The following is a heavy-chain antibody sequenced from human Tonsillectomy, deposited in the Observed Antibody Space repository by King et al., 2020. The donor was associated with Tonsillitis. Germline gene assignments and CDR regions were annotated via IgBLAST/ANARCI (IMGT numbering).Heavy chain of an antibody. CDR3: ARADWFDP. Sequence: VQLVESGGGLIQPGGSLRLSCAASGFTVSNNYMSWVRQAPGKGLEWVSIIYSGGNTYYADSVKGRFTISREKSKNMVYLQMNSLRAEETAVYYCARADWFDPWGQGTLVTVSS. CDR2: IYSGGNT. J-gene: IGHJ5*02. CDR1: GFTVSNNY. V-gene: IGHV3-53*01.